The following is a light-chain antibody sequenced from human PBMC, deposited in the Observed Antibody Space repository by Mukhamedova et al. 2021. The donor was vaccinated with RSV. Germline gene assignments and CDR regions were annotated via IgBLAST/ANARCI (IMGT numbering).Light chain of an antibody. CDR2: KAS. Sequence: WYQRRLHGKAPKLLIYKASNLQSGVPSRFSGSGSGTEFTLTISSLQPDDFATYFCQQYITYWTFGQGTKVEIK. CDR3: QQYITYWT. J-gene: IGKJ1*01. V-gene: IGKV1-5*03.